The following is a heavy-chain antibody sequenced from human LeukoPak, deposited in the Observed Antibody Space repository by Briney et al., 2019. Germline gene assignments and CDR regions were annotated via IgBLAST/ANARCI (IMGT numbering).Heavy chain of an antibody. D-gene: IGHD6-25*01. J-gene: IGHJ4*02. CDR1: GGSFSGYY. CDR3: ARTVSATPQVFDY. Sequence: KPSETLSLTCAVYGGSFSGYYWSWIRQPPGKELEWIGYIYYSGSTNYNPSLKSRVTISIDTSKNQFSLKLSSVTAADTAVYYCARTVSATPQVFDYWGQGTLVAVSS. V-gene: IGHV4-59*01. CDR2: IYYSGST.